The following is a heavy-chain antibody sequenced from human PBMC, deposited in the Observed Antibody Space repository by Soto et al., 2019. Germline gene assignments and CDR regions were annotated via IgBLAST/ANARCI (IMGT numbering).Heavy chain of an antibody. D-gene: IGHD3-16*02. Sequence: VQLLESGGGLVQPGGSLRLSCAASGFTFSSYAMSWVRQAPGKRLEWVSAISGSGGSTYYADSVKGRFTISRDNSKNTLYLQMNSLRAEDTAVYYCANSLYGITFGVVIVWSTFDIWGQGTMVTVSS. CDR2: ISGSGGST. CDR1: GFTFSSYA. CDR3: ANSLYGITFGVVIVWSTFDI. V-gene: IGHV3-23*01. J-gene: IGHJ3*02.